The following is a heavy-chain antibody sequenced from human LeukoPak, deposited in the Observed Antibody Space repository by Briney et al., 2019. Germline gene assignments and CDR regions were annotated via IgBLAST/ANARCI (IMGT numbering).Heavy chain of an antibody. V-gene: IGHV3-74*01. J-gene: IGHJ4*02. Sequence: GGSPRLSCATSGLTFRTTWMHWVRQAPGKGLMWVSRMNGEGTTIDYADSVKGRFTVSRDYAKNKLFLQMNNLRTEDTALYFCATARNFRFEYWGQGSLVIVSA. D-gene: IGHD1-7*01. CDR1: GLTFRTTW. CDR3: ATARNFRFEY. CDR2: MNGEGTTI.